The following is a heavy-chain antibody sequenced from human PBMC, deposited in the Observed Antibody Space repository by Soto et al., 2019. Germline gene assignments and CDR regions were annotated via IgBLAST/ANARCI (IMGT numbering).Heavy chain of an antibody. D-gene: IGHD3-3*01. CDR2: IWYDGSNK. J-gene: IGHJ5*02. V-gene: IGHV3-33*01. CDR3: ARDSATITIFGVVAYNWFDP. Sequence: PGGSLRLSCAASGFTFSSYCMHWVRQAPGKGLEWVAVIWYDGSNKYYADSVKGRFTISRDNSKNTLYLQMNSLRAEDTAVYYCARDSATITIFGVVAYNWFDPWGQGTLVTVSS. CDR1: GFTFSSYC.